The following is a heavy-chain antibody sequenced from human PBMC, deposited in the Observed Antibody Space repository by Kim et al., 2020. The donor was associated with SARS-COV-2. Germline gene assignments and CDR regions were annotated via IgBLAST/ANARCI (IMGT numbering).Heavy chain of an antibody. Sequence: VKGRFTISRDKSKNTLYLQMNSLRAEDTAVYYCAKSEDIVVVPAAIGCDYWGQGTLVTVSS. J-gene: IGHJ4*02. V-gene: IGHV3-30*02. D-gene: IGHD2-2*01. CDR3: AKSEDIVVVPAAIGCDY.